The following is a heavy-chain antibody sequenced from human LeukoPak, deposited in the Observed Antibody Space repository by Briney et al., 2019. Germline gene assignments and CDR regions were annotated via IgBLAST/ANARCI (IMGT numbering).Heavy chain of an antibody. CDR2: INHSGST. CDR1: GGSFSGYY. CDR3: ARRGQLGMGY. D-gene: IGHD7-27*01. J-gene: IGHJ4*02. Sequence: SETLSLTCAVYGGSFSGYYWSWIRQPPGKGLEWIGEINHSGSTNYNPSLKSRVTISVDTSKNQFSLKLSSVTAADTAVYYCARRGQLGMGYWGQGTLVTVSS. V-gene: IGHV4-34*01.